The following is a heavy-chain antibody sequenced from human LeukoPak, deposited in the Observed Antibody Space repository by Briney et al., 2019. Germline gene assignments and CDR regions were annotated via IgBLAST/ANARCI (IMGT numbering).Heavy chain of an antibody. D-gene: IGHD6-6*01. J-gene: IGHJ4*02. CDR1: GGSISSYY. CDR3: ARVRYFGSSSYFDY. V-gene: IGHV4-59*01. CDR2: IYYSGST. Sequence: SETLSLTCTVSGGSISSYYWSWIRQPPGKGLEGLGYIYYSGSTNYNPSLKSRVTISVDTSKNQFSLKLSSVTAADTAVYYCARVRYFGSSSYFDYWGQGTLVTVSS.